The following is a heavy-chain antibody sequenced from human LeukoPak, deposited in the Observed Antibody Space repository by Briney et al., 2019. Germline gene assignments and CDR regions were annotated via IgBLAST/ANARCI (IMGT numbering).Heavy chain of an antibody. J-gene: IGHJ1*01. CDR3: ARRRYYDGSGYLE. CDR2: INHSGGT. Sequence: SETLSLTCAVYGGSFSGYYWSWIRQPPGKGLEWIGEINHSGGTNYSPSLKTRVTMSVDPSNNQFSLNLRSVTAADTALYYCARRRYYDGSGYLEWGQGTLLSVSS. D-gene: IGHD3-22*01. CDR1: GGSFSGYY. V-gene: IGHV4-34*01.